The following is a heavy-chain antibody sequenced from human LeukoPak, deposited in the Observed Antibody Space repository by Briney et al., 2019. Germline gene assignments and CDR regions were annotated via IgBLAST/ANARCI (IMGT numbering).Heavy chain of an antibody. Sequence: GGSLRLSCAASGFTFSSYGMHWVRQAPGKGLEWVAVISYDGSNKYYADSVKGRSTISRDNSKNTLYLQMNSLRAEDTAVYHCAKDRFYYFDYWGQGTLVTVSS. J-gene: IGHJ4*02. V-gene: IGHV3-30*18. CDR2: ISYDGSNK. CDR1: GFTFSSYG. D-gene: IGHD3-3*01. CDR3: AKDRFYYFDY.